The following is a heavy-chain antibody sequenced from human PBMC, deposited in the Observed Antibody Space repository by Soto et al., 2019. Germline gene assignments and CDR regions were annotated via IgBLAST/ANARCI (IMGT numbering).Heavy chain of an antibody. Sequence: QVQLVQSGAEVRKPGASVKVSCKASGYTFTSFDIYWVRQASGQGLEWMRWMNPYSGNTGFVEKFQDRVAMTRDISINTAYLELSSLRSEDTAVYYCTRGQGNHWGQGSLVTVSS. CDR1: GYTFTSFD. CDR2: MNPYSGNT. J-gene: IGHJ4*02. CDR3: TRGQGNH. V-gene: IGHV1-8*01.